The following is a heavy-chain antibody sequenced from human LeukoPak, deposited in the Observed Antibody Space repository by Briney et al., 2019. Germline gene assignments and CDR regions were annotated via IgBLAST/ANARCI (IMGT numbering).Heavy chain of an antibody. J-gene: IGHJ5*02. CDR1: GYTFTIYG. CDR2: ISAYNGNT. Sequence: GASVKVSCKASGYTFTIYGISWVRKRPGQGHEWMGRISAYNGNTNYAQKLHGRVTMTIDTSTSTAYMELRGLRSDDTAVYYCARDTYGFDPWGQGTLVTVSS. V-gene: IGHV1-18*01. CDR3: ARDTYGFDP.